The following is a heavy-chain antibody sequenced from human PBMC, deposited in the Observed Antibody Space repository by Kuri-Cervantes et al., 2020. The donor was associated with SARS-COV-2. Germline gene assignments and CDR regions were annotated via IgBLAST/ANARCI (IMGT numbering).Heavy chain of an antibody. CDR1: GGSISSSSYY. CDR2: IYYSGST. Sequence: GSLRLSCTVSGGSISSSSYYWGWIRQPPGKELEWIGSIYYSGSTYYNPSLKSRVTISVDTSKNQFSLKLSSVTAADTAVYYCASHGAQQLVRYWGQGTLVTVSS. D-gene: IGHD6-6*01. CDR3: ASHGAQQLVRY. V-gene: IGHV4-39*07. J-gene: IGHJ4*02.